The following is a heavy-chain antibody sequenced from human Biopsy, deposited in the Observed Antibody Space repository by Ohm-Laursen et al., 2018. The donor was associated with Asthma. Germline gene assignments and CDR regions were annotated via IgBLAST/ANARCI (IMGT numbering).Heavy chain of an antibody. D-gene: IGHD4-17*01. J-gene: IGHJ4*02. Sequence: SLRLSCTASGFTFSSYGMHWVRQAPGKGLEWVAVIWYDGSNKYYADSMKGRFTISRDNSKNTLYLQMNSLRAEDTAVYYCARKARHDDYDFDYWGQGTLVTVSS. CDR1: GFTFSSYG. CDR3: ARKARHDDYDFDY. V-gene: IGHV3-33*01. CDR2: IWYDGSNK.